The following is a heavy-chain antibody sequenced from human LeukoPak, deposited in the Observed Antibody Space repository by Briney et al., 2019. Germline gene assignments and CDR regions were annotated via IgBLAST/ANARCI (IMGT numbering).Heavy chain of an antibody. D-gene: IGHD6-19*01. CDR2: ISGDSFYI. CDR3: AKRFSSGWTYFDY. Sequence: GGSLRLSCAASGFTFSSYSMNWVRQAPGKGLEWVSSISGDSFYIYYADSVKGRFTISRDSSKNTLYLQMNSLRAEDTAVYYCAKRFSSGWTYFDYWGQGTLVTVSS. CDR1: GFTFSSYS. V-gene: IGHV3-21*01. J-gene: IGHJ4*02.